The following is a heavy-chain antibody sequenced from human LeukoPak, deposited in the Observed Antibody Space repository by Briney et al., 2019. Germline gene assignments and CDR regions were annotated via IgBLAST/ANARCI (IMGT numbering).Heavy chain of an antibody. Sequence: GGSLRLSCAASGFIFSSHSVSWVRQAPGKGLEWVSLISSSSSYIYYGDSVKGRFTISRDNAKNSLYLQLNTLRAEDTAVYYCVQGWRDNWGQGTLVTVSS. V-gene: IGHV3-21*06. CDR1: GFIFSSHS. J-gene: IGHJ4*02. CDR2: ISSSSSYI. CDR3: VQGWRDN. D-gene: IGHD1-1*01.